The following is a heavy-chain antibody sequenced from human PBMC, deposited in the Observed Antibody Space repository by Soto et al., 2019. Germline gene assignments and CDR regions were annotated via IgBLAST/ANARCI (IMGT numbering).Heavy chain of an antibody. V-gene: IGHV3-7*01. D-gene: IGHD2-2*01. Sequence: GGSLRLSCEASGFTFNDYWMTWVRQAPGMGLEWVANINQDESEKYYVDSVKGRFTISRENARNSLYLQMNSLRAEDTAVYYCARPPIVTLPSAINWFDPWGQGTLVTVSS. CDR2: INQDESEK. CDR3: ARPPIVTLPSAINWFDP. CDR1: GFTFNDYW. J-gene: IGHJ5*02.